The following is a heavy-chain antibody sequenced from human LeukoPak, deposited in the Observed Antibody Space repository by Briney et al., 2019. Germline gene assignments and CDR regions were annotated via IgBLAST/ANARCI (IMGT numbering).Heavy chain of an antibody. CDR3: ARGYCSGGTCYLVENWFDP. D-gene: IGHD2-15*01. CDR1: GYTFTVYY. CDR2: INPNSGDT. J-gene: IGHJ5*02. Sequence: GASVKVSCKASGYTFTVYYMYWVRQAPGQGLGWMGRINPNSGDTDYAQNFQGRVTMTRDTSISTAYMELTNLRSDDTAVYYCARGYCSGGTCYLVENWFDPWGQGALVTVSS. V-gene: IGHV1-2*06.